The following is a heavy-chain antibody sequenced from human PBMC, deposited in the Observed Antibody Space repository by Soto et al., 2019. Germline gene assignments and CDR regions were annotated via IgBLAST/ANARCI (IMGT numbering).Heavy chain of an antibody. CDR3: EAGSVGDRSGGSCKSDY. D-gene: IGHD2-15*01. Sequence: GGSLTLSCAASGFTFSSYSMNWVRQAPGKGLEWVSSISSSSSYIYYADSVKGRFTISRDNAKNSLYLQMNSLRAEDTVVYYCEAGSVGDRSGGSCKSDYWGQGTLVTVSS. V-gene: IGHV3-21*01. CDR1: GFTFSSYS. J-gene: IGHJ4*02. CDR2: ISSSSSYI.